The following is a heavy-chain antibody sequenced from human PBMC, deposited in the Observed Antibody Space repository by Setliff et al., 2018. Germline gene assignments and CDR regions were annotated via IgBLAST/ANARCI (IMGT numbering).Heavy chain of an antibody. CDR2: INTNTGTP. J-gene: IGHJ3*02. Sequence: GASVKVSCKTSRGTFSNYAISWVRQAPGQGLEWMGWINTNTGTPSYAPGFTGRFVFSLDTSVSTAYLQIGSLKAEDTAVYYCAREGLDAFDIWGQGTMVTVSS. V-gene: IGHV7-4-1*01. CDR1: RGTFSNYA. CDR3: AREGLDAFDI.